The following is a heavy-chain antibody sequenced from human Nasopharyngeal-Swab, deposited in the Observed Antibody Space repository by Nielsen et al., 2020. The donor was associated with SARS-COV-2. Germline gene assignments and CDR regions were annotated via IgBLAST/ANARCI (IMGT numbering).Heavy chain of an antibody. J-gene: IGHJ4*02. CDR3: AKALLHIVVVTAPGGY. CDR2: ISGSGGST. D-gene: IGHD2-21*02. Sequence: GESLKISCAASGFTFSSYAMSWVRQAPGKGLEWGSAISGSGGSTSYADSVKGRFTISRDNSKNTLYLQMNSLRAEDTAVYYCAKALLHIVVVTAPGGYWGQGTLVTVSS. V-gene: IGHV3-23*01. CDR1: GFTFSSYA.